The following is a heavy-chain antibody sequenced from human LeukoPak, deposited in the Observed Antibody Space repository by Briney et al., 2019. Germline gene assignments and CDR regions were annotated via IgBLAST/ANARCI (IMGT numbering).Heavy chain of an antibody. CDR3: ASPGREPPNAFDI. CDR2: IYYSGST. D-gene: IGHD1-26*01. V-gene: IGHV4-39*01. Sequence: KPSETLSLTCTVSGGSISSSSYYWGWIRQPPGKGLEWIGSIYYSGSTYYNPSLKSRVTISVDTSKNQFSLKLSSVTAADTAVYYCASPGREPPNAFDIWGQGTMVTVSS. J-gene: IGHJ3*02. CDR1: GGSISSSSYY.